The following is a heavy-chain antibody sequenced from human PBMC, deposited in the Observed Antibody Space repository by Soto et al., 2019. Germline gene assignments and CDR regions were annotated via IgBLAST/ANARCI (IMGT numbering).Heavy chain of an antibody. CDR2: IYPGDSDI. V-gene: IGHV5-51*01. D-gene: IGHD4-17*01. Sequence: GESLKISCKGSGYSFTSYWIAWVRQMPGKGLEWMGIIYPGDSDIRYSPSFQGQVTISADKSISTAYLQWSSLKASDTAMYYCARLNYDYGNYYYYGMDVWGQGTTVTVSS. J-gene: IGHJ6*02. CDR1: GYSFTSYW. CDR3: ARLNYDYGNYYYYGMDV.